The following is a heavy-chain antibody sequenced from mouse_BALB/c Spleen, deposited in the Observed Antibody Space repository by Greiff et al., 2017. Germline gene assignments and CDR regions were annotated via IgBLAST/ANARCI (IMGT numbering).Heavy chain of an antibody. J-gene: IGHJ1*01. CDR3: ARVYYYGSSPHWYFDV. CDR1: GFSLTGYG. Sequence: QVQLQQSGPGLVAPSQSLSITCTVSGFSLTGYGVNWVRQPPGKGLEWLGMIWGDGSTDYNSALKSRLSISKDNSKSQVFLKMNSLQTDDTARYYCARVYYYGSSPHWYFDVWGAGTTVTVSS. CDR2: IWGDGST. D-gene: IGHD1-1*01. V-gene: IGHV2-6-7*01.